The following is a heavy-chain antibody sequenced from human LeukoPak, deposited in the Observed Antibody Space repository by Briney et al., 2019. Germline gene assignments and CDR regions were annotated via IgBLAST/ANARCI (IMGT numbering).Heavy chain of an antibody. D-gene: IGHD2-15*01. CDR3: AGEPGYCSGGSCYGGWFDP. Sequence: SETLSLTCTVSGGSISSYYWSWIRQPPGKGLEWIGYIYYSGSTNYNPSLKSRVTISVDTSKNQFSLKLSSVTAADTAVYYCAGEPGYCSGGSCYGGWFDPWGQGTLVTVSS. V-gene: IGHV4-59*01. CDR2: IYYSGST. CDR1: GGSISSYY. J-gene: IGHJ5*02.